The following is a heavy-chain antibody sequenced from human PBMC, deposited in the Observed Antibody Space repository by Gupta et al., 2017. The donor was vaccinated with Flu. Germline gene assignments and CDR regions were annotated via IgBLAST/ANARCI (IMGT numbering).Heavy chain of an antibody. J-gene: IGHJ6*02. V-gene: IGHV3-21*01. CDR1: GFTFSSYS. CDR3: ARGGVCTNGVCSGGFYGMDV. D-gene: IGHD2-8*01. CDR2: ISSSSSYI. Sequence: EVPLVESGGGLVKPGVSLRLSCAASGFTFSSYSMNWVRQAPGKGLEWVSSISSSSSYIYYADSVKGRFTISRDNAKNSLYLQMNSLRAEDTAVYYCARGGVCTNGVCSGGFYGMDVWGQGTTVTVSS.